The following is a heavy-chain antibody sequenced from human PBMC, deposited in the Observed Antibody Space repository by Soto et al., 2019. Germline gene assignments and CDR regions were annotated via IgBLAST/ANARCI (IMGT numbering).Heavy chain of an antibody. CDR2: INHSGST. D-gene: IGHD2-15*01. Sequence: SETLSLTCAVYGGSFSGYYWSWIRQPPGKGLEWIGEINHSGSTNYNPSLKSRVTISVDTSKNQFSLKLSSVTAADTAVYYCATKGYCSGGSCYEEPYYYYYYMDVWGKGTTVTVSS. CDR3: ATKGYCSGGSCYEEPYYYYYYMDV. J-gene: IGHJ6*03. CDR1: GGSFSGYY. V-gene: IGHV4-34*01.